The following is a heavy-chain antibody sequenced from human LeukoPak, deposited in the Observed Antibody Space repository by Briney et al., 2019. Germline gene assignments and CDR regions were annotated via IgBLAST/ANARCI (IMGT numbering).Heavy chain of an antibody. Sequence: GGSLRLSCAASGFTFSSYAMSWVRQAPGKGLEWVSAISGSGGSTYYADSVKGRFTISRDNSKNTLYLQMNSLRAEDTAVYYCAKPPPGCSSSSCYFDYWGQGTLVTVSS. V-gene: IGHV3-23*01. D-gene: IGHD2-2*01. CDR3: AKPPPGCSSSSCYFDY. CDR1: GFTFSSYA. J-gene: IGHJ4*02. CDR2: ISGSGGST.